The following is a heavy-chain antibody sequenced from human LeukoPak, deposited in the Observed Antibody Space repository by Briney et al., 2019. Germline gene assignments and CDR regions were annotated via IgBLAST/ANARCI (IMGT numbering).Heavy chain of an antibody. CDR1: GYIFPNYW. CDR3: ATSRTGSSYYFDF. J-gene: IGHJ4*02. CDR2: IFPADSET. D-gene: IGHD2-8*02. V-gene: IGHV5-51*01. Sequence: GESMKISCQASGYIFPNYWIGWVRQMSGKGLEFVGVIFPADSETRYSPSFQGRVVFSVDKSTKTAFLQWNSLKASDTAKYYCATSRTGSSYYFDFWGQGTLVSVSS.